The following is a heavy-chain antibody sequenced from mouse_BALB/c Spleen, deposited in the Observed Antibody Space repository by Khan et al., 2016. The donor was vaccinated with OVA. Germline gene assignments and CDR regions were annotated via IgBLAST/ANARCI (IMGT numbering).Heavy chain of an antibody. J-gene: IGHJ3*01. Sequence: QVQLQQSGAELAKPGASVKMSCKASGYTFTSYWMHWVKQRPGQGLEWIGYINPSTDYTEYNQKFKDKANLTVDKTSSTAYMQLTSLTSEDSAVYYCVNHGSSSAWFTYWGQGTLVTVSA. CDR1: GYTFTSYW. CDR3: VNHGSSSAWFTY. CDR2: INPSTDYT. V-gene: IGHV1-7*01. D-gene: IGHD1-1*01.